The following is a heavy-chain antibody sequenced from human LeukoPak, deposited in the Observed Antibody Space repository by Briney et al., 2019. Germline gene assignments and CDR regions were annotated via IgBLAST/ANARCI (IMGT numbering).Heavy chain of an antibody. J-gene: IGHJ4*02. D-gene: IGHD3-22*01. CDR3: ARESYSSGYSIDY. V-gene: IGHV1-69*05. Sequence: ASVKVSCKASRGTFSSYAISWVRQAPGQGLEWMGGIIPIFGTANYAQKFQGRVTITTDESTSTAYMELSSLRSEDTAVYYCARESYSSGYSIDYWGQGTLVTVSS. CDR2: IIPIFGTA. CDR1: RGTFSSYA.